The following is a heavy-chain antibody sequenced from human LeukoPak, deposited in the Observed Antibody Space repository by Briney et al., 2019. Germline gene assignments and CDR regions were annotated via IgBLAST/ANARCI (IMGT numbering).Heavy chain of an antibody. Sequence: SETLSLTSTVSGGSISSGSYYWSWIRQPAGKGLEWIGRIYTSRSTNYNPSLKSRVTISVDTSKNQFSLKLSSVTAADTAVYYCARRGPLSADAFDIWGQGTMVTVSS. CDR2: IYTSRST. V-gene: IGHV4-61*02. D-gene: IGHD2-2*01. J-gene: IGHJ3*02. CDR1: GGSISSGSYY. CDR3: ARRGPLSADAFDI.